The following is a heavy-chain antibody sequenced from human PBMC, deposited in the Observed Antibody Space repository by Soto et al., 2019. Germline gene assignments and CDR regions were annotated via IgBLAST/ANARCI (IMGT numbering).Heavy chain of an antibody. CDR3: ARDNSGWSDY. Sequence: DSVKGSCKASGYTFTRYVRHWVRQAPGQRLEWMGWIDAGNGNTVYLQKFQGRVTITRDTSASTVYMELSSLRSEDTAVYYCARDNSGWSDYWGQGTLVTVSS. D-gene: IGHD6-19*01. CDR1: GYTFTRYV. CDR2: IDAGNGNT. V-gene: IGHV1-3*01. J-gene: IGHJ4*02.